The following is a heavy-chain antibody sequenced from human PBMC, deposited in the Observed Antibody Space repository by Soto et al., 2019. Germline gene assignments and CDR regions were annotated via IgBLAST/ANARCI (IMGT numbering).Heavy chain of an antibody. Sequence: QITLKESGPTLVKPTQTLTLTCTFSGFSLSTSGVGVGWIRQPPGKALEWLALIYWDDDKRYSPSLKSRLTIPKXPXXXQXXLTLTNMDPVHTATYYCAHRPSSCSGGSCYSGFDYWGQGTLVTVSS. J-gene: IGHJ4*02. CDR2: IYWDDDK. CDR3: AHRPSSCSGGSCYSGFDY. D-gene: IGHD2-15*01. V-gene: IGHV2-5*02. CDR1: GFSLSTSGVG.